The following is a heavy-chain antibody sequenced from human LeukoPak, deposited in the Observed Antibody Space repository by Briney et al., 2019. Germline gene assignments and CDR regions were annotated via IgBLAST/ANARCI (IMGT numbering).Heavy chain of an antibody. CDR3: ARRITMVRGVIIRAFDI. Sequence: GESLKISCKGSGYSFTSYWIGWVRQMPGKGLEWMGIIYPGDSDTRYSPSFQGQVTISADKSISTAHLQWSSLKASDTAMYYCARRITMVRGVIIRAFDIWGQGTMVTVSS. J-gene: IGHJ3*02. CDR1: GYSFTSYW. D-gene: IGHD3-10*01. V-gene: IGHV5-51*01. CDR2: IYPGDSDT.